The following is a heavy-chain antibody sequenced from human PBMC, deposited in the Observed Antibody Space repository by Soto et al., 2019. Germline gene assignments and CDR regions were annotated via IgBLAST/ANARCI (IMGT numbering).Heavy chain of an antibody. CDR1: GGSISNGHW. D-gene: IGHD5-18*01. V-gene: IGHV4-4*02. Sequence: PSETLSLTCAVSGGSISNGHWWSWVRQSPGKGLEWIGEIFHSGSTNYNPSLKSRVTISVDNSKNHFSLNLNSVTAADTAVYYCATHRGNTYGPYDDWGQGTLVTAPQ. CDR2: IFHSGST. CDR3: ATHRGNTYGPYDD. J-gene: IGHJ4*02.